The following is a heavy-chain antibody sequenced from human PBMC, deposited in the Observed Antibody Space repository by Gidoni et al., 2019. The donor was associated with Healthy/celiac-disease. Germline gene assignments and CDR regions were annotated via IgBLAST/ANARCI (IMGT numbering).Heavy chain of an antibody. CDR1: GGSFSGYY. V-gene: IGHV4-34*01. CDR3: ARGLRSSTSIWVENYYYYYMDV. Sequence: QVQLQQWGAGLLKPSETLSLTCAVYGGSFSGYYWSWIRQPPGKGLEWIGEINHSGSTNYTPSLKSRVTISVDTSKNQFSLKLSSVTAADTAVYYCARGLRSSTSIWVENYYYYYMDVWGKGTTVTVSS. D-gene: IGHD6-6*01. J-gene: IGHJ6*03. CDR2: INHSGST.